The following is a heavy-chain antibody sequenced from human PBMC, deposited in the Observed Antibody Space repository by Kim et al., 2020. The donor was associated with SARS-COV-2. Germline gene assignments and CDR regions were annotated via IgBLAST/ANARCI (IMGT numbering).Heavy chain of an antibody. CDR1: GFTFSSYW. CDR3: ARVYYDSSGYFQLEYFFDY. CDR2: IKQDGSEK. V-gene: IGHV3-7*01. J-gene: IGHJ4*02. D-gene: IGHD3-22*01. Sequence: GGSLRLSCAASGFTFSSYWMSWVRQAPGKGLEWVANIKQDGSEKYYVDSVKGRFTISRDNAKNSLYLQMNSLRAEDTAVYYCARVYYDSSGYFQLEYFFDYWGQGTLVTVSS.